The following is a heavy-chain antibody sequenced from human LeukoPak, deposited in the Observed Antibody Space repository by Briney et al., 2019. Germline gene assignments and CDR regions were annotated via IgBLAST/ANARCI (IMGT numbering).Heavy chain of an antibody. Sequence: GGSLRLSCAASGFTFSTYGMHWVRQAPGKGLEWVAFIRYDADNKYYADSVRGRFTISRDNSKNTLFLQMNSLRAEDTAVYYCAKALGGYYYFDFWGQGTLATVSS. CDR3: AKALGGYYYFDF. D-gene: IGHD2-21*02. V-gene: IGHV3-30*02. CDR2: IRYDADNK. J-gene: IGHJ4*02. CDR1: GFTFSTYG.